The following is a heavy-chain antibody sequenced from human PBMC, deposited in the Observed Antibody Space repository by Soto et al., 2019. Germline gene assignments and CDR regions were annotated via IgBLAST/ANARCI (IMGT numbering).Heavy chain of an antibody. V-gene: IGHV3-64*01. CDR1: GSTSSSYD. CDR2: ISSNGGTT. J-gene: IGHJ4*02. Sequence: EVQLAESGGGMVQPGGSLRLSLLASGSTSSSYDMHWVRQAPGKGLEYVSSISSNGGTTYYGNSVKGRFTISRDNSKNTLYLQMGSLRAEDMAVYYCVRRVSGNYDYWGQGTLVTVSS. CDR3: VRRVSGNYDY. D-gene: IGHD1-7*01.